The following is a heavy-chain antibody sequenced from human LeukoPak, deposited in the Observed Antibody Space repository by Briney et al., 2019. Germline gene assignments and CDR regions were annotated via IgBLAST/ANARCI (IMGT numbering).Heavy chain of an antibody. V-gene: IGHV2-5*01. D-gene: IGHD4-17*01. J-gene: IGHJ4*02. CDR1: GFSLSTSGVG. Sequence: SGPTLAKPTQTLTLTCTFSGFSLSTSGVGVGWIRQPPGKALEWLALIYWNDDKRYSPSLKSRLTITKDTSKNQVVLTMTNMDPVDTATYYCAQTTTVTTIGPYFDYWGQGTLVTVSS. CDR2: IYWNDDK. CDR3: AQTTTVTTIGPYFDY.